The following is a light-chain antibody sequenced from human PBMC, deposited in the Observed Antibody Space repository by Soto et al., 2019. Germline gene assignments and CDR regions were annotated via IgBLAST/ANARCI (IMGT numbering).Light chain of an antibody. Sequence: QSALTQPASVSGSPGQSITISCTGTSSDVGGYNYVSWYQQHPGKAPKLMIYEVSNRPSGVSNRSSGSKSGNTASLTISGLQAEDEADYYCTSFRSGSALFGTGTKVTVL. CDR1: SSDVGGYNY. CDR3: TSFRSGSAL. V-gene: IGLV2-14*01. J-gene: IGLJ1*01. CDR2: EVS.